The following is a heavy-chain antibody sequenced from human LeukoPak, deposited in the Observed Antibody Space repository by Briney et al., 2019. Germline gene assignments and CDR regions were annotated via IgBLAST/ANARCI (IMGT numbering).Heavy chain of an antibody. Sequence: SETLSLTCTVSGGSFSSGSYYWSWIRQPPGKGLEWIGYIYHSGSTYYNPSLKSRVTISVDRSKNQFSLKLSSVTAADTAVYYCARGGGYSYGYANWFDPWGQGTLVTVSS. CDR2: IYHSGST. CDR1: GGSFSSGSYY. V-gene: IGHV4-30-2*01. J-gene: IGHJ5*02. CDR3: ARGGGYSYGYANWFDP. D-gene: IGHD5-18*01.